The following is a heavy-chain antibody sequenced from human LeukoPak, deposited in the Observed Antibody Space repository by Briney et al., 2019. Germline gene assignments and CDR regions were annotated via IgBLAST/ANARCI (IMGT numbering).Heavy chain of an antibody. Sequence: SETLSLTCTVSGGSMRGLYLSWIRQSPGMGLEWIGYINNSRNTNYNPFLKSRVTISLDTSRSQSSLKLTSVTAADTAVYYCAREVHNLAYCSSTSCYHDSWGQGTLVTVSP. CDR1: GGSMRGLY. CDR3: AREVHNLAYCSSTSCYHDS. V-gene: IGHV4-59*01. D-gene: IGHD2-2*01. CDR2: INNSRNT. J-gene: IGHJ4*02.